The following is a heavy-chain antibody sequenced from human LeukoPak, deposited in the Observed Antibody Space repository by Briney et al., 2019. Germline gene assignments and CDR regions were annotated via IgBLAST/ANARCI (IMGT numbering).Heavy chain of an antibody. CDR1: GGSISSGGYY. V-gene: IGHV4-30-2*01. J-gene: IGHJ3*02. CDR2: IYHSGST. CDR3: ARDPAIVVVPAAIRPGAFDI. D-gene: IGHD2-2*02. Sequence: SQTLSLTCTVSGGSISSGGYYWSWIRQPPGKGLEWIGYIYHSGSTYYKPSLKSRVTISVDTSKNQFSLKLSSVTAADTAVYYCARDPAIVVVPAAIRPGAFDIWGQGTMVTVSS.